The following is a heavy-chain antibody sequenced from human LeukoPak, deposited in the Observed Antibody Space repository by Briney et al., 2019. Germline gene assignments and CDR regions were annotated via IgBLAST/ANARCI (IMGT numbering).Heavy chain of an antibody. CDR2: IKQDGREK. Sequence: GGPLTLSCTVSGFPLSSYWMHWVRQAPGKGVEGVAKIKQDGREKYYVDSVRGRFTISRDNAKKSLYLQMNTLRAEDTAVYYCARETEMANLDYWGQGTLVTVSS. D-gene: IGHD5-24*01. J-gene: IGHJ4*02. V-gene: IGHV3-7*04. CDR1: GFPLSSYW. CDR3: ARETEMANLDY.